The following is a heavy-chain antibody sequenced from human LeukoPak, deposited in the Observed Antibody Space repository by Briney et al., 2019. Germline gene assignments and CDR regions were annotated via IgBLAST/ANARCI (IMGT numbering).Heavy chain of an antibody. J-gene: IGHJ4*01. D-gene: IGHD4-11*01. Sequence: GGSLRLSCAASGFPFSSYAMSWVRQAPGKGLESVSAISGSGDNTYYADSVKDRFTISRDKSKNTLYLQMNSLGAEDTAVYYCAKNRGNYYYFDYWGQGTVVTVSS. CDR2: ISGSGDNT. CDR1: GFPFSSYA. V-gene: IGHV3-23*01. CDR3: AKNRGNYYYFDY.